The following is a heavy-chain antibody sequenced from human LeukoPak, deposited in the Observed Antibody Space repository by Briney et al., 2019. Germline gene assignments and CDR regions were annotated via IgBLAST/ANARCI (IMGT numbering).Heavy chain of an antibody. CDR2: IWYDGSNK. CDR1: GFTFSSYG. Sequence: GRSLRLSCAASGFTFSSYGMHWVRQAPGKGLEWVAVIWYDGSNKYYADSVKGRFTISRDNSKNTLYLQMNSLRAEDTAVYYCAKDPNTWLLYRQHYFDYWGQGTLVTVSS. CDR3: AKDPNTWLLYRQHYFDY. J-gene: IGHJ4*02. D-gene: IGHD3-3*01. V-gene: IGHV3-33*06.